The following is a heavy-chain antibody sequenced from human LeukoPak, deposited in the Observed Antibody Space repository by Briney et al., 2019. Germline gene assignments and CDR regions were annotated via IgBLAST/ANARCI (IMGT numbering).Heavy chain of an antibody. CDR1: GGSFSGYY. D-gene: IGHD4-17*01. CDR3: ARAPTVTNHYYSWFDP. V-gene: IGHV4-34*01. J-gene: IGHJ5*02. Sequence: SETLSPTCAVYGGSFSGYYWSWIRQPPGKGLEWIGEINHSGSTNYNPSLKSRVTISVDTSKNQFSLKLRSVTAADTAVYYCARAPTVTNHYYSWFDPWGQGTLVTVSS. CDR2: INHSGST.